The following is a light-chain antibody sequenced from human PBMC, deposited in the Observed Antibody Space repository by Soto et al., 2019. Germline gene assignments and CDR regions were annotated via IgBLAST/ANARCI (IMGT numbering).Light chain of an antibody. CDR2: DAS. CDR1: ESISIW. J-gene: IGKJ1*01. CDR3: QQYNSYRP. V-gene: IGKV1-5*01. Sequence: DIQMTQSPSTLSASVGDTVTITCRARESISIWLAWYQQKPGRAPKLLIYDASILESGVPSRFSGSGSGTDFTLTISSLQPDDFATYYCQQYNSYRPFGQGTKVDIK.